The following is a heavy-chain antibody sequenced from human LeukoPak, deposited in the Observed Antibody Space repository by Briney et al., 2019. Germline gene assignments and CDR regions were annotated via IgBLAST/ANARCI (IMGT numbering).Heavy chain of an antibody. CDR3: ARALLEFLEWLSPRPLDYYYYYMDV. D-gene: IGHD3-3*02. CDR2: IYSGGST. V-gene: IGHV3-53*01. Sequence: GGSLRLSCAASGFTVSSNYMSWVRQAPGKGLEWVSVIYSGGSTYYADSAKGRFTISRDNSKNTLYLQMNSLRAEDTAVYYCARALLEFLEWLSPRPLDYYYYYMDVWGKGTTVTVSS. CDR1: GFTVSSNY. J-gene: IGHJ6*03.